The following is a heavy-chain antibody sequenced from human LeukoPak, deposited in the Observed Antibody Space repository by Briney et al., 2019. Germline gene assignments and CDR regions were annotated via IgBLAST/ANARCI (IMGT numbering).Heavy chain of an antibody. CDR1: GYTFTSYD. Sequence: ASVKVSCKASGYTFTSYDINWVRQATGQGLEWMGWMNPNSGNTGYAQKFQGRVTMTRNTSISTAYMELSSLRSEDTAVYYCARDLEMATTLYWYFDLWGRGTLVTVPS. CDR3: ARDLEMATTLYWYFDL. J-gene: IGHJ2*01. CDR2: MNPNSGNT. V-gene: IGHV1-8*01. D-gene: IGHD5-24*01.